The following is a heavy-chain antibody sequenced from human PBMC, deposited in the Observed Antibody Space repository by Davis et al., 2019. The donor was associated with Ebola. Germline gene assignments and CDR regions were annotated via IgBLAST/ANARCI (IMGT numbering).Heavy chain of an antibody. CDR3: ARGNLPDYGGHSDS. J-gene: IGHJ5*01. V-gene: IGHV4-4*02. CDR1: GVSISSSNR. Sequence: SETLSLTCAVSGVSISSSNRWSWVRQPPGKGLEWIGEIYHSGSTNYNPSLKSRVTISLDKSKNQFSLKLSSVTAADTAVYYCARGNLPDYGGHSDSWGQGSLVTVSS. CDR2: IYHSGST. D-gene: IGHD4-23*01.